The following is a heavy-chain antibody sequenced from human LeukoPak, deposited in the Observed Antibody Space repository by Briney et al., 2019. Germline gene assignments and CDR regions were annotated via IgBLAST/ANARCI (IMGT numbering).Heavy chain of an antibody. CDR2: ISSSSTTI. J-gene: IGHJ4*02. CDR1: GFTFSSYS. V-gene: IGHV3-48*01. CDR3: AKAPRDSSGYFLFCFDY. Sequence: GGSLRLSCAASGFTFSSYSMNWVRQAPGKGLEWLSYISSSSTTIYYADSVQGRFTISRDNAKNSLYLQMNSLRVEDTAVYYCAKAPRDSSGYFLFCFDYWGQGTLVTVSS. D-gene: IGHD3-22*01.